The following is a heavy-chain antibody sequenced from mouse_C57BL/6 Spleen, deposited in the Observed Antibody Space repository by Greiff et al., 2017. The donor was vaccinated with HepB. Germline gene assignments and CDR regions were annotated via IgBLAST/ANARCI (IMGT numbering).Heavy chain of an antibody. CDR3: ARPGYYGSSYWFAY. V-gene: IGHV5-17*01. J-gene: IGHJ3*01. Sequence: DVKLVESGGGLVKPGGSLKLSCAASGFTFSDYGMHWVRQAPEKGLEWVAYISSGSSTIYYADTVKGRFTISRDNAKNTLCLQMTSLRSEDTAMYYCARPGYYGSSYWFAYWGQGTLVTVSA. CDR2: ISSGSSTI. CDR1: GFTFSDYG. D-gene: IGHD1-1*01.